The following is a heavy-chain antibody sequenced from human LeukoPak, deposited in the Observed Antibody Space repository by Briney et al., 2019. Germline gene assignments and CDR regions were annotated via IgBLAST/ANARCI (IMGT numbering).Heavy chain of an antibody. D-gene: IGHD2-2*01. J-gene: IGHJ5*02. V-gene: IGHV3-21*01. CDR2: ISSSSSYI. CDR3: ATLAHIVVVPAATYNWFDP. CDR1: GFTFSSYS. Sequence: GGSLRLSCAASGFTFSSYSMNWVRQAPGKGLEWVSSISSSSSYIYYADSVKGRFTISRDNAKNSLYLQMNSLRAEDTAVNYCATLAHIVVVPAATYNWFDPWGQGTLVTVSS.